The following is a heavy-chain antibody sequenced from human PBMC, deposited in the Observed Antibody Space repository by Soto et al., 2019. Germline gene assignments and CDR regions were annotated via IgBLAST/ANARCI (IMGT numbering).Heavy chain of an antibody. CDR1: GYTFTSYD. Sequence: QVQLVQSGAEVKKPGASVKVSCKASGYTFTSYDINWVRQATGQGLEWMGWMNPNSGNTGYAQKFQGRVTRTINTSISTAYIELNSLITEDTAVYYCACGVRRCRSTSCFGKNYYYYYMDVWGKGTTVTVSS. V-gene: IGHV1-8*01. D-gene: IGHD2-2*01. J-gene: IGHJ6*03. CDR2: MNPNSGNT. CDR3: ACGVRRCRSTSCFGKNYYYYYMDV.